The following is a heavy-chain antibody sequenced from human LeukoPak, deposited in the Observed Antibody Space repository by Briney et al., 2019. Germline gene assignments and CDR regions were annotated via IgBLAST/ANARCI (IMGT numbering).Heavy chain of an antibody. Sequence: GGSLRLSCAASEFTFSNFGMHWVRQAPGKGLEWVAFIRYDGTNKYYADSVKGRFTISRDNSKNTLFLQMNSLRAEDTAVYYCAKDHSSGWPYCFPYWGQGTLVTVSS. CDR2: IRYDGTNK. CDR1: EFTFSNFG. J-gene: IGHJ4*02. CDR3: AKDHSSGWPYCFPY. D-gene: IGHD6-19*01. V-gene: IGHV3-30*02.